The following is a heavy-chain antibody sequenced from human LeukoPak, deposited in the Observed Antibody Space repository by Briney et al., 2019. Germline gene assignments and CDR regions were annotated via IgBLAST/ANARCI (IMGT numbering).Heavy chain of an antibody. CDR2: INPNSGGT. CDR3: ARGFHSSSWYYFDY. J-gene: IGHJ4*02. V-gene: IGHV1-2*06. Sequence: GASVKVSCKASGYTFTGYYMHWVRQAPGQGLGWMGRINPNSGGTNYAQKFHGRVTMTRDTSISTAYMELSRLRSDDTAVYYCARGFHSSSWYYFDYWGQGTLVTVSS. CDR1: GYTFTGYY. D-gene: IGHD6-13*01.